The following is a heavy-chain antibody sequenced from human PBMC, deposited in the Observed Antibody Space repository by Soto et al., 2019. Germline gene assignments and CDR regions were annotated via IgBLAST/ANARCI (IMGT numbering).Heavy chain of an antibody. J-gene: IGHJ5*02. V-gene: IGHV1-2*04. D-gene: IGHD2-15*01. CDR3: ARLARYCSGGSCYPLFDP. Sequence: ASVKVSCKASGYTFTGYYMLWAQHAPGQGLKWMGWINPNSGGTNYAQKFQGWVTMTRATSISTAYMELSRLRSDDTAVYYCARLARYCSGGSCYPLFDPWGQGTLVTVPS. CDR2: INPNSGGT. CDR1: GYTFTGYY.